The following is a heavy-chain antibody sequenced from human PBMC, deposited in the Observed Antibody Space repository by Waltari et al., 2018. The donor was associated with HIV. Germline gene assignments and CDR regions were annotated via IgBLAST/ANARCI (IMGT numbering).Heavy chain of an antibody. J-gene: IGHJ3*02. CDR3: ARDQDYHDSSGYTCYAFDI. CDR1: ASSISSNYY. V-gene: IGHV4-38-2*02. D-gene: IGHD3-22*01. Sequence: QVQLQESGPRLVKASETLSLTCTVSASSISSNYYWGWLRQPPGKGLQWIGSIYRTGTTYYNPSLKSRVTISADLSKNQFSLKLTSVSAADTAVYYCARDQDYHDSSGYTCYAFDIWGQGTSVTVSS. CDR2: IYRTGTT.